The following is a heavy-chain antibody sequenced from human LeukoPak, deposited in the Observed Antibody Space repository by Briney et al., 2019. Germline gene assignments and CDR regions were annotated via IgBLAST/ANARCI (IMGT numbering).Heavy chain of an antibody. Sequence: PGGSLRLSCSASGFTFTIYTLHWVRQAPGKGLEFVSAVSSNGGNTYYADPVRGRFTISRDNSKNTLYLQMSSLKPEDTAVYYCVKHARGFSFGTYYFDYWGQGTLVTVSS. J-gene: IGHJ4*02. D-gene: IGHD5-18*01. CDR3: VKHARGFSFGTYYFDY. CDR1: GFTFTIYT. V-gene: IGHV3-64D*06. CDR2: VSSNGGNT.